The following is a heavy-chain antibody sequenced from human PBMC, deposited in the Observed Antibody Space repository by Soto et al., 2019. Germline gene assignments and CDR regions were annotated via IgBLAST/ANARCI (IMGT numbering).Heavy chain of an antibody. Sequence: SQTLSLTCAISMDSVSNNRATWNWIRQSPSGGLEWLGRTYYRSKWISDYAMSVKGRISINPDTSKNLVSLHLNFVTPEDTAVYYCARDPPDLNSGFDFWGQGTPVTVSS. D-gene: IGHD1-26*01. V-gene: IGHV6-1*01. CDR1: MDSVSNNRAT. J-gene: IGHJ4*02. CDR3: ARDPPDLNSGFDF. CDR2: TYYRSKWIS.